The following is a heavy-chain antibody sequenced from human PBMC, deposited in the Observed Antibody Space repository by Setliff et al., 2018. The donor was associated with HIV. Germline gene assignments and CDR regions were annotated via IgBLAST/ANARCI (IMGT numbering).Heavy chain of an antibody. D-gene: IGHD2-2*01. Sequence: SVKVSCKASGGSFSSFGINWVRQAPGRGLEWMGGVIPMYITVNYAQKFQGRVTMTTDTSTSTAYMELSSLRSEDTAVYYCARVRRGCSSHSCPLENWGQGTLVTVSS. CDR3: ARVRRGCSSHSCPLEN. CDR1: GGSFSSFG. CDR2: VIPMYITV. J-gene: IGHJ4*02. V-gene: IGHV1-69*05.